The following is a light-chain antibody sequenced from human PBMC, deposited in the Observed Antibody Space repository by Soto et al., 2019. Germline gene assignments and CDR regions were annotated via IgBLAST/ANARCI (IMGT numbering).Light chain of an antibody. CDR3: QQSYSTPRT. CDR1: QRVSTY. J-gene: IGKJ2*01. CDR2: AAS. V-gene: IGKV1-39*01. Sequence: DIQMTQSPSSLSASVGDRVTITCRASQRVSTYLNWYQQKPEKAPKLLIYAASSLQSGVPSRFSGSGSGTDFTLTISSMQTEDFATYYCQQSYSTPRTFGQGTKVDIK.